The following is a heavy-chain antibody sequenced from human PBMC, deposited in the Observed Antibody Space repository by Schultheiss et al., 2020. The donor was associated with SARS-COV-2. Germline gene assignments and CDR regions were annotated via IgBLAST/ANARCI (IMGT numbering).Heavy chain of an antibody. V-gene: IGHV3-64D*06. J-gene: IGHJ6*03. CDR1: GFTFSSYA. CDR3: AKVGGGTTVTPPGYYMDV. CDR2: ISSNGGST. Sequence: GGSLRLSCAASGFTFSSYAMHWVRQAPGKGLEYVSAISSNGGSTYYADSVKGRFTISRDNSKNTLYLQMSSLRAEDTAVYYCAKVGGGTTVTPPGYYMDVWGKGTTVTVSS. D-gene: IGHD4-17*01.